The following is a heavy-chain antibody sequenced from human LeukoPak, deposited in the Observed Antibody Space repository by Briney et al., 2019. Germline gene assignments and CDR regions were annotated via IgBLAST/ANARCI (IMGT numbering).Heavy chain of an antibody. CDR1: GGSISNYY. CDR3: ARGRIAVAGYYYYYYMDV. CDR2: IYTSGST. V-gene: IGHV4-4*07. J-gene: IGHJ6*03. Sequence: PSETLSLTCAVSGGSISNYYWSWIRQPAGKGLGWIGRIYTSGSTNYNPSLKSRVTMSVDTSKNQFSLKLSSVTAADTAVYYCARGRIAVAGYYYYYYMDVWGKGTTVTVSS. D-gene: IGHD6-19*01.